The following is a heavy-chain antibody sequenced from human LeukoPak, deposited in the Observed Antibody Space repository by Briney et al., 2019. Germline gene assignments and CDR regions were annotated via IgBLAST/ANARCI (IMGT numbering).Heavy chain of an antibody. Sequence: QPGGSLRLSWAASGFSFTSYSMNWVRQAPGKGLEWVSTISGGGGSTYYADSVKGRLTTSREHSTNTLYLQVNSLKAARMAVYNCAKGGKWDVTPFDYGGQGTLVTVSS. V-gene: IGHV3-23*01. D-gene: IGHD1-26*01. J-gene: IGHJ4*02. CDR1: GFSFTSYS. CDR2: ISGGGGST. CDR3: AKGGKWDVTPFDY.